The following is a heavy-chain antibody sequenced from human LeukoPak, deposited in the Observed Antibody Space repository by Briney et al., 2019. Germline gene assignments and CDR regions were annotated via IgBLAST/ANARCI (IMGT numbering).Heavy chain of an antibody. CDR1: GFILIDSG. CDR3: AGGGTKFDY. V-gene: IGHV3-23*01. D-gene: IGHD2-8*01. CDR2: ISGSVGGSGGST. Sequence: GGFLRLSCTASGFILIDSGFDWVRQAPGKGLEWVSTISGSVGGSGGSTFYADSVKGRFTISRDNSKNTLYLQMNSLRAEDTAVYYCAGGGTKFDYWGQGTLVTVSS. J-gene: IGHJ4*02.